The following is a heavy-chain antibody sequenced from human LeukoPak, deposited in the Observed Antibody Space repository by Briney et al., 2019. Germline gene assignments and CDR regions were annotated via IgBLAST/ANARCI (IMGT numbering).Heavy chain of an antibody. J-gene: IGHJ3*02. CDR2: IGSYNGNT. V-gene: IGHV1-18*01. CDR3: ARDPPDMYDSSGHAFDI. D-gene: IGHD3-22*01. Sequence: ASVKVSCKASGYTFNRYGISWVRQAPGQGLEWMGWIGSYNGNTNYAQKLQGRVTVTTDTSTSTAYMELRSLRSDDTAVYYCARDPPDMYDSSGHAFDIWGQGTMVTVSS. CDR1: GYTFNRYG.